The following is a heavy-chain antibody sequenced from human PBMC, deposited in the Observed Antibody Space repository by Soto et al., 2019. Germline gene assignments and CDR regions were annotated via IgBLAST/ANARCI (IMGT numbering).Heavy chain of an antibody. CDR1: GGPFSSYS. CDR2: INHSGAT. CDR3: ARAHYDSSSYYFTYGMDV. V-gene: IGHV4-34*01. D-gene: IGHD3-22*01. Sequence: KSSETLSLTCAVYGGPFSSYSWSWIRQSPGKGLEWIGEINHSGATYYNPSLKSRVTIPVDRSKNQLSLNLSSVTAADTAVYYCARAHYDSSSYYFTYGMDVWGQGTTVTVS. J-gene: IGHJ6*02.